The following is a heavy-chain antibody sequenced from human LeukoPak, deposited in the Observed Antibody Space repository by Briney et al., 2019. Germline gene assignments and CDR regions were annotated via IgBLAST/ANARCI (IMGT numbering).Heavy chain of an antibody. V-gene: IGHV3-21*01. D-gene: IGHD6-19*01. CDR3: ARDEETVAGLNGFDL. CDR2: ITSGSKYI. CDR1: EFAFSSYS. J-gene: IGHJ4*02. Sequence: GGSLRLSCAASEFAFSSYSMNWFRQAPGKGLKWVASITSGSKYIFYADSVRGRFTISRDNAENSLFLHMKSLRADDTGVYFCARDEETVAGLNGFDLWGQGTLVTVSS.